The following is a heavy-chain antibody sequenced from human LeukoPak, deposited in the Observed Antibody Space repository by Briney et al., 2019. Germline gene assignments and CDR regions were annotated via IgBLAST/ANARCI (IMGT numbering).Heavy chain of an antibody. CDR1: GFTFSSYA. Sequence: GGSLRLSCAASGFTFSSYAMSWVRQAPGKGLEWVSAISGSGGSTYYADSVKGRFTISRDNSKNTLYLQMNSLRAEGTAVYYCAKVHSSGWYVFDYWGQGTLVTVSS. CDR3: AKVHSSGWYVFDY. D-gene: IGHD6-19*01. V-gene: IGHV3-23*01. J-gene: IGHJ4*02. CDR2: ISGSGGST.